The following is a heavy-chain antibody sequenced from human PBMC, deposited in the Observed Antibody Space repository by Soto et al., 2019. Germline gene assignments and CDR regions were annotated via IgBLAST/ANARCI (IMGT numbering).Heavy chain of an antibody. V-gene: IGHV4-34*01. CDR1: GGSFSGYY. D-gene: IGHD6-19*01. CDR3: AGGRGIAVAGTSGRRFYYYYMDV. CDR2: INHSGST. Sequence: SETLSLTCAVYGGSFSGYYWSWIRQPPGKGLEWIGEINHSGSTNYNPSLKSRVTISVDTSKNQFSLKLSSVTAADTAVYYCAGGRGIAVAGTSGRRFYYYYMDVWGKGTTVTVSS. J-gene: IGHJ6*03.